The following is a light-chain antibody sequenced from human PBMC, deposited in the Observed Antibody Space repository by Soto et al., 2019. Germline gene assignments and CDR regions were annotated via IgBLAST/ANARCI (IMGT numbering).Light chain of an antibody. Sequence: DIQMTQSPSSLSASVGDRVTITCQASQDITNYLNWFQHIPGKAPKLLIYGASNLETGVTSRFSASGSGTHFTFTVSSLQPEDFATYFCQQYDNLPLTFGGGTKVEIK. J-gene: IGKJ4*01. CDR1: QDITNY. V-gene: IGKV1-33*01. CDR2: GAS. CDR3: QQYDNLPLT.